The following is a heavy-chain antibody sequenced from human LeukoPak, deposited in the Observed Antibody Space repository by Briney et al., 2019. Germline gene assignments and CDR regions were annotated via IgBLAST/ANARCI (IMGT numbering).Heavy chain of an antibody. V-gene: IGHV3-53*01. CDR2: IDTSGST. CDR1: GFTVSSNY. J-gene: IGHJ5*02. CDR3: ARGYSSGGGPFDR. Sequence: GGSLRLSCAASGFTVSSNYMSWVRQAPGKGLEWVSVIDTSGSTYYADSVKGRFTISRDNSKNTLYLQMNSLRAEDTAVYHCARGYSSGGGPFDRWGQGTLVTVSS. D-gene: IGHD6-19*01.